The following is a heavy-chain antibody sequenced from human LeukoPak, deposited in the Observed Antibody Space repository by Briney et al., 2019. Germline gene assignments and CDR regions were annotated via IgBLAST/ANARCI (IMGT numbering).Heavy chain of an antibody. J-gene: IGHJ4*02. D-gene: IGHD3-22*01. Sequence: ASVKVSCKASGYTFTDYYMHWVRQAPGQGLEWMGWINPYSGDTNCAQRFQGRVTMTRDTSISTAYMELSGLRSDDTAVYHCARASYDNSLRIDDYWGQGILVTVSS. CDR3: ARASYDNSLRIDDY. CDR2: INPYSGDT. CDR1: GYTFTDYY. V-gene: IGHV1-2*02.